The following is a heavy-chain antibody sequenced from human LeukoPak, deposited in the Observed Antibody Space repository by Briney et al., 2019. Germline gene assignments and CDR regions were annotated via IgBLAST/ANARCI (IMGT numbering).Heavy chain of an antibody. CDR3: ARGPSAITMIVASMTGFDY. J-gene: IGHJ4*02. CDR1: GGSFSGYY. Sequence: SEPLSLTCAVYGGSFSGYYWSWMRQPPGKGLEWIGEINHSGSTNYNPSLKSRVTISVDTSKNQFSLKLSSVTAADTAVYYCARGPSAITMIVASMTGFDYWGQGTLVTVSS. V-gene: IGHV4-34*01. D-gene: IGHD3-22*01. CDR2: INHSGST.